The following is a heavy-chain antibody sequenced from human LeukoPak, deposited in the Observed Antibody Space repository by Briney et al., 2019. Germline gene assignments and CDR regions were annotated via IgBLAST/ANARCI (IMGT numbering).Heavy chain of an antibody. D-gene: IGHD3-10*01. J-gene: IGHJ4*02. Sequence: GGSLRLSCAASGFTFSSYSMNWVRQAPGKGLEWVSCISSSSSYIYFADSVKGRFTISRDNAKNSLYLQMNSLRAEDTAVYYCAREYTNLWFGGEIDYWGQGTLVTVSS. V-gene: IGHV3-21*01. CDR1: GFTFSSYS. CDR2: ISSSSSYI. CDR3: AREYTNLWFGGEIDY.